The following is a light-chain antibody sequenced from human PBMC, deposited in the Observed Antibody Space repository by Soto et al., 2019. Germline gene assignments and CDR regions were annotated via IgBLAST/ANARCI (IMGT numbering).Light chain of an antibody. CDR1: SSDVGKYNL. J-gene: IGLJ3*02. Sequence: QSALTQPASVSGSPGQSITISCTGTSSDVGKYNLVSWYQHHPGKAPKVIIYEGSKRPSGVSSRFSGSKSGNTAYLTISGLQAEDEAEYHCCSYAGSSSWVFGGGTKLTVL. CDR2: EGS. V-gene: IGLV2-23*01. CDR3: CSYAGSSSWV.